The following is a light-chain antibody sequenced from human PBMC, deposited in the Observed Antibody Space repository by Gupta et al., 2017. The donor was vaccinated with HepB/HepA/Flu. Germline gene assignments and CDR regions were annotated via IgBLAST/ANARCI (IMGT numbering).Light chain of an antibody. V-gene: IGKV1-9*01. CDR2: AAS. CDR1: QGISSY. J-gene: IGKJ4*01. CDR3: QTLKRDLPN. Sequence: DIPLTQSPSFLSASVGDRVTITCRASQGISSYLAWYQQKPGKAPKLLIYAASTLQSGGPSRFGGSGSGTECTLTISRLQPEDCATYDGQTLKRDLPNFGGGPTVAIK.